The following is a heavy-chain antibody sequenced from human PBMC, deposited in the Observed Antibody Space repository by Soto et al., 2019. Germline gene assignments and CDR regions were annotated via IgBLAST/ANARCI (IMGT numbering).Heavy chain of an antibody. D-gene: IGHD3-22*01. J-gene: IGHJ4*02. CDR2: IIPIFGTA. Sequence: SVKVSCKASGGTFSSYAISWVRQAPGQGLEWMGGIIPIFGTANYAQKFQGRVTITADESTSTAYMELSSLRSEDTAVYYCAREYYYDSSGYPMNWGQGTLVTVSS. V-gene: IGHV1-69*13. CDR3: AREYYYDSSGYPMN. CDR1: GGTFSSYA.